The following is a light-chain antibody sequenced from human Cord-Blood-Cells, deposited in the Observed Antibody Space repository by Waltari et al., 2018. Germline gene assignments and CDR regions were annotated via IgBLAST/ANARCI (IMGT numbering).Light chain of an antibody. Sequence: AIRMTQSPSSLSASTGDRVTITCRASQGISSYLAWYQQKPAKAPKLLIYAASTLQSGVPSRFGGSGSGTDFTLTISCLQSEDVATYYCQQYYSYPLTFGGGTKVEIK. CDR2: AAS. V-gene: IGKV1-8*01. CDR3: QQYYSYPLT. CDR1: QGISSY. J-gene: IGKJ4*01.